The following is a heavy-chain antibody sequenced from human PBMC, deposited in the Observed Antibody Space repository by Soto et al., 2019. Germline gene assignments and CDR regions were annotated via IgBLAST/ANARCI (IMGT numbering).Heavy chain of an antibody. CDR1: GYSFTSYW. CDR3: ARGGQLLFVDYYHYRMAV. J-gene: IGHJ6*02. D-gene: IGHD2-2*01. Sequence: PGASLKISCKGSGYSFTSYWIGWVRQMPGKGLEWMGIIYPGDSDTRYSPSFQGQVTISADKSISTAYLQWSSLKASDTAMYYCARGGQLLFVDYYHYRMAVSAQGTTVPVSS. V-gene: IGHV5-51*01. CDR2: IYPGDSDT.